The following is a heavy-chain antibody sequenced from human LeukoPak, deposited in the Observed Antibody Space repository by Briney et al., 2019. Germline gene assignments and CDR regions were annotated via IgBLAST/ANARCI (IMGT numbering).Heavy chain of an antibody. Sequence: HPGGSLRLSCAASGFTFRSYSMHWVRQAPGKGLEWVAVISYDESNEYYTDSVKGRFTISRDNSKNTLYLQMNSLRAEDTAVYYCARAHYSYTNSWHGDDVWGQGTMVTVSP. D-gene: IGHD2-2*02. CDR2: ISYDESNE. V-gene: IGHV3-30-3*01. J-gene: IGHJ3*01. CDR3: ARAHYSYTNSWHGDDV. CDR1: GFTFRSYS.